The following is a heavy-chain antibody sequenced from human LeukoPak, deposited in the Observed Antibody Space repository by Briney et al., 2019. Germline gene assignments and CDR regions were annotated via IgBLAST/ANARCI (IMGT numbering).Heavy chain of an antibody. CDR3: ARDTVAGYYYYGMDV. Sequence: SETLSLTCAVYGGSFSGYYWSWIRQPPGKGLEWIGEVNHSGSTNYNPSLKSRVTISVDTSKNQFSLKLSSVTAADTAVYYCARDTVAGYYYYGMDVWGQGTTVTVSS. V-gene: IGHV4-34*01. CDR1: GGSFSGYY. CDR2: VNHSGST. J-gene: IGHJ6*02. D-gene: IGHD6-19*01.